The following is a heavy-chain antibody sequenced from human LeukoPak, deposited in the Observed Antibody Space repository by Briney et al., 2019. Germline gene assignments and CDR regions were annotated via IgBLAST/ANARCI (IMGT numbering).Heavy chain of an antibody. Sequence: GGSLRLSCAASGFTFSNAWMNWVRQAPGKGLEWVGRIKSKTDGGTTDYAAPVKGRFTISRDDSKNTLYLQMNSLKPEDTAVYYCMLAGTRGGDYFDYWGQGTLVTVSS. CDR3: MLAGTRGGDYFDY. J-gene: IGHJ4*02. D-gene: IGHD2-15*01. V-gene: IGHV3-15*07. CDR1: GFTFSNAW. CDR2: IKSKTDGGTT.